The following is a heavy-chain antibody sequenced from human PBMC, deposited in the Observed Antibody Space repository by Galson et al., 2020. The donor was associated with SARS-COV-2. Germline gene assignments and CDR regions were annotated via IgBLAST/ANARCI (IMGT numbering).Heavy chain of an antibody. V-gene: IGHV3-23*01. D-gene: IGHD6-19*01. J-gene: IGHJ1*01. CDR2: IRGSGGTT. Sequence: GGSLRLSCAAYGFTFRSSAMSWVRQAPGKGLEWVSEIRGSGGTTYYADSVKGRFTISRDTPKNTLYLQMNSLRAEDTAIYYCAKEVPVTGRTDEYFQHWGQGTLVTVSS. CDR3: AKEVPVTGRTDEYFQH. CDR1: GFTFRSSA.